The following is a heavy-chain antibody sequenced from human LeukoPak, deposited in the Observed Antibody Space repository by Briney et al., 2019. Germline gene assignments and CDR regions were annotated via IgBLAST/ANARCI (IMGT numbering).Heavy chain of an antibody. V-gene: IGHV3-23*01. J-gene: IGHJ4*02. CDR2: TSSSDAGK. D-gene: IGHD2-15*01. CDR1: GFSLSSYA. CDR3: AKAPVTSCRGAFCYPFDS. Sequence: QPGGSLRLSCTVSGFSLSSYALSWVRRAPGKGLEWVSATSSSDAGKYYADSVRGRFTTSRDNSRNTMYLQMNSLRVEDAAVYYCAKAPVTSCRGAFCYPFDSWGQGTLVTVSS.